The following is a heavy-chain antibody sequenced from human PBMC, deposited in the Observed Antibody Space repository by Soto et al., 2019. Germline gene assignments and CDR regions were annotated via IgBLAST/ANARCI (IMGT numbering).Heavy chain of an antibody. D-gene: IGHD4-17*01. J-gene: IGHJ3*02. CDR2: IYYSGST. CDR3: ARVNPYGGIHDAFDI. Sequence: QVQLQESGPGLVKPSETLSLTCTVSGGSISSYYWSWIRQPPGKGLEWIGYIYYSGSTNYNPSLKSRVTIXADSSXXQFSLKLSAVTAADTAVYYCARVNPYGGIHDAFDIWGQGTMVTVSS. V-gene: IGHV4-59*01. CDR1: GGSISSYY.